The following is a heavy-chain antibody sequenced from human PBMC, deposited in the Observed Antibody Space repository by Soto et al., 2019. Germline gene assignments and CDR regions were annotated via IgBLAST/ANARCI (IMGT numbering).Heavy chain of an antibody. CDR2: FKWNSGDV. CDR3: AKDRSSGSPYYGMDV. Sequence: EMQLVESGGGLVQPGRSLRLSCAASGFTFGDYAMHWVRQVPGKGLEWVSGFKWNSGDVGYADSVKGRFTISRDNAXXSXYLQMNSLRPEDTAVYYCAKDRSSGSPYYGMDVWGQGTMVTVSS. J-gene: IGHJ6*02. D-gene: IGHD3-10*01. V-gene: IGHV3-9*01. CDR1: GFTFGDYA.